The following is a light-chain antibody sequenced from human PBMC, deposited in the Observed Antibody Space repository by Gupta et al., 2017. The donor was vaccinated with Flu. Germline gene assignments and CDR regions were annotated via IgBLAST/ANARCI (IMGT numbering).Light chain of an antibody. J-gene: IGLJ3*02. CDR2: QNT. Sequence: SPELAQPASVSVCPGQTDTLPCSGDVLATHHAYWYQQKPGQAPLLVVFQNTERPSGIPERFSGSTSETTVTLTINAVQAEDEGDYYCQSRDTSDTWVFGAGTKVTVL. V-gene: IGLV3-25*02. CDR1: VLATHH. CDR3: QSRDTSDTWV.